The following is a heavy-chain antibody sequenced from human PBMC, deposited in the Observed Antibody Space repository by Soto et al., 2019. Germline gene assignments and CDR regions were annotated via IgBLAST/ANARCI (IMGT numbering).Heavy chain of an antibody. J-gene: IGHJ5*02. D-gene: IGHD6-13*01. CDR3: AKVGGSSWYKGSPYNWFDP. V-gene: IGHV3-23*01. Sequence: EVQLLESGGGLVQPGGSLRLSCAASGFTFSSYAMSWVHQAPGKGLEWVSAISGSGGSTYYADSVKGRFTISRDNSKNTLYLQMNSLRAEDTAVYYCAKVGGSSWYKGSPYNWFDPWGQGTLVTVSS. CDR1: GFTFSSYA. CDR2: ISGSGGST.